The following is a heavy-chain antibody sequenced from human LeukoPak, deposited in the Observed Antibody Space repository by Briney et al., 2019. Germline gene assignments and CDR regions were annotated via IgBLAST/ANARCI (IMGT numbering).Heavy chain of an antibody. Sequence: GGSLRLSCAASGFTFSTYAMHWVRQAPGKGLEWVAVISYDGSNKYYADSVKGRLTISRDNSKNTLYLQMNSLRAEDTAVYYCARDRMVTLYYFEYWGQGTLVTVSS. V-gene: IGHV3-30-3*01. D-gene: IGHD2-21*02. CDR2: ISYDGSNK. J-gene: IGHJ4*02. CDR3: ARDRMVTLYYFEY. CDR1: GFTFSTYA.